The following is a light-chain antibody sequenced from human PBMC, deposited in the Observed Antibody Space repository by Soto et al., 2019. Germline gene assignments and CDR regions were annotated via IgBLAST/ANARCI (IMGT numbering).Light chain of an antibody. CDR1: SSDVGGYNY. CDR2: EVS. V-gene: IGLV2-8*01. J-gene: IGLJ1*01. CDR3: SSYAGRNSV. Sequence: QSALTQPPSASGSPGQSVTISCTGTSSDVGGYNYVSWYQQHPGKAPKLMIYEVSKRPSGVPDRFSGSKSGNTASLTVSGLQAEDEADYYCSSYAGRNSVFGTG.